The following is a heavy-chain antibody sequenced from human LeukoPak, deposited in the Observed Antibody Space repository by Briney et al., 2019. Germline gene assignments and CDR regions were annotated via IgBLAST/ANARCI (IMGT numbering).Heavy chain of an antibody. CDR3: ARVRSGSSAGNYGMDV. D-gene: IGHD1-26*01. Sequence: GGSLRLSCAASGFTFSSYWMHWVRQAPGKGLVWVSRINSDGSSTNYADSVKGRFTISRDNAKNTLYLQMSSLRVEDTAMYYCARVRSGSSAGNYGMDVWGQGTTVTVSS. V-gene: IGHV3-74*01. J-gene: IGHJ6*02. CDR1: GFTFSSYW. CDR2: INSDGSST.